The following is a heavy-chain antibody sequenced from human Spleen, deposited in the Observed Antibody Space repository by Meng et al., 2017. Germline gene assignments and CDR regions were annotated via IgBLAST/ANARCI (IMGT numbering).Heavy chain of an antibody. D-gene: IGHD3-9*01. CDR1: GYSISSGYY. V-gene: IGHV4-38-2*01. CDR3: ARGGILRYFDL. Sequence: SQTLSLTCAVSGYSISSGYYWGWIRQPPGKGLEWIGSIYHSGSTYYNPSLKSRVTISVDTSKNQFSLKLSSVTAADTAVYYCARGGILRYFDLWGQGTLVTVSS. CDR2: IYHSGST. J-gene: IGHJ4*02.